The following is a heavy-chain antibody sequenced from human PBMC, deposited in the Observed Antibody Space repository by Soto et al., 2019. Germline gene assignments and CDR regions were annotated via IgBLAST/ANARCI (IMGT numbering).Heavy chain of an antibody. Sequence: QVQLVQSGAEVKKPGASVKVSCQASGFTLTSYGITWLRQAPGQGLEWMGWISGNSDSLKYEQRFEGRLTMTVDTSTSKAYMELSSLTSDDTAVFSCARPRVQAPTGYYYALDVWGQGTTVIVTS. V-gene: IGHV1-18*01. CDR2: ISGNSDSL. CDR1: GFTLTSYG. J-gene: IGHJ6*02. CDR3: ARPRVQAPTGYYYALDV.